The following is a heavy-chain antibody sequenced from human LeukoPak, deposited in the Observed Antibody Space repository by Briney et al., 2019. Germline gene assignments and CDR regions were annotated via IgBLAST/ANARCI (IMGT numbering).Heavy chain of an antibody. J-gene: IGHJ5*02. D-gene: IGHD2-2*01. Sequence: ASVKVSGKASGYTFTSHDINWVRQATGQGLEWMGWMNPNSGNTGYAQKFQGRVTITRNTSISTAYMELSSLRSEDTAVYYCARAQIVVVPAANWFDPWGQGTLVTASS. CDR3: ARAQIVVVPAANWFDP. V-gene: IGHV1-8*03. CDR1: GYTFTSHD. CDR2: MNPNSGNT.